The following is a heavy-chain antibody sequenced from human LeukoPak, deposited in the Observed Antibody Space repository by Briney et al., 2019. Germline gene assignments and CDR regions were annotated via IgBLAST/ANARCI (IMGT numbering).Heavy chain of an antibody. J-gene: IGHJ4*02. CDR2: ISGSGGST. CDR1: RFTFSTYG. Sequence: PGGSLRLSCAASRFTFSTYGMSWVRQAPGKGLEWVSFISGSGGSTNYADSVKGRFTISRDNSKNTLYLQMNSLRDEDTAVYYCAKSSYYDSSGYYREYYFDFWGQGTLVTVSS. V-gene: IGHV3-23*01. D-gene: IGHD3-22*01. CDR3: AKSSYYDSSGYYREYYFDF.